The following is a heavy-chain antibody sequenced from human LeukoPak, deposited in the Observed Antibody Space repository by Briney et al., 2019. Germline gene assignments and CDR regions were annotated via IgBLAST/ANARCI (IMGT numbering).Heavy chain of an antibody. CDR1: GYIFSGYY. CDR3: ARRPSSSSPFDY. Sequence: GASVKVSCKASGYIFSGYYMHWVRQAPGQGLEWMGGIIPIFGTANYAQKFQGRVTITTDESTSTAYMELSSLRSEDTAVYYCARRPSSSSPFDYWGQGTLVTVSS. CDR2: IIPIFGTA. D-gene: IGHD6-6*01. V-gene: IGHV1-69*05. J-gene: IGHJ4*02.